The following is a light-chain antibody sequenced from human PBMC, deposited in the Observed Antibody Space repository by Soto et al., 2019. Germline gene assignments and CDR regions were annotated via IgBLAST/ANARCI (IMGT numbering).Light chain of an antibody. J-gene: IGKJ2*01. CDR1: QSVGSN. CDR2: GAS. V-gene: IGKV3-15*01. Sequence: EIVMTQSPATLSVSPGERATLSCRASQSVGSNLAWYQQTPGQALRLLIYGASTRATGVTARFSGSGSGTEFTLTISSLQSEDFAVYYCQQSHNWPMSTFGQGTKLEI. CDR3: QQSHNWPMST.